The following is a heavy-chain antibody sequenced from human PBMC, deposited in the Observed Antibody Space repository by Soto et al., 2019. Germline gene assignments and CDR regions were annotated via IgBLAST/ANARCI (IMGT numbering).Heavy chain of an antibody. J-gene: IGHJ4*02. CDR1: WDSVSSNSAA. Sequence: SQTLSLTCAISWDSVSSNSAAWNWFRQSPSGGLEWLGRTYYRSKWNYDYAVSVKSRITINPDTSKNQFSLHLNSVIPEETAVYYCARGTVGAGADSWGQGTLVTVSS. V-gene: IGHV6-1*01. D-gene: IGHD1-26*01. CDR3: ARGTVGAGADS. CDR2: TYYRSKWNY.